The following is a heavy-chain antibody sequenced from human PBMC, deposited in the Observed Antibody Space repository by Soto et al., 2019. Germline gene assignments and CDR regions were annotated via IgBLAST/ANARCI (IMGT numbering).Heavy chain of an antibody. Sequence: QVQLVQSGAEVKKPGSSVKVSCKASGGTFSSYTISWVRQAPGQGLEWMGRIIPILGIANYAQKFQGRVTITADKSTSTAYMELSSPRSEDTAVYYCAFQVGATSPFDYWGQGTLVTVSS. V-gene: IGHV1-69*02. CDR2: IIPILGIA. J-gene: IGHJ4*02. CDR1: GGTFSSYT. CDR3: AFQVGATSPFDY. D-gene: IGHD1-26*01.